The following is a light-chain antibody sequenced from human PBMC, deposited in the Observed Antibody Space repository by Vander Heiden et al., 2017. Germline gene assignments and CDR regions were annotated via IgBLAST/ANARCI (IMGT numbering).Light chain of an antibody. V-gene: IGKV4-1*01. Sequence: DIVMTQSPDSLAVSLGERATIKCKSSQSVLNSPNNKNCLTWYQQKPGQPPKLLIYWASTRESGVPDRFSGSGSGTDFTLTISSLQAEDVAVYYCQQYYSSPLTFGGGTKVELK. CDR1: QSVLNSPNNKNC. CDR2: WAS. CDR3: QQYYSSPLT. J-gene: IGKJ4*01.